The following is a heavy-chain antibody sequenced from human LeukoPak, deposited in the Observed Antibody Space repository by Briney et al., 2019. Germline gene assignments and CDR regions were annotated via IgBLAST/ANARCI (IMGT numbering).Heavy chain of an antibody. CDR3: ARGGCSGGSCYSSWFDP. V-gene: IGHV1-2*02. D-gene: IGHD2-15*01. CDR1: GYTFTSYY. CDR2: IDPNSGGR. Sequence: ASVKVSCKASGYTFTSYYMHWVRQAPGQGLEWMGWIDPNSGGRNYAQKFQGRVTMTRDTSTSTAYMVLSSLTSDDTAVYYCARGGCSGGSCYSSWFDPWGQGTLVSVSS. J-gene: IGHJ5*02.